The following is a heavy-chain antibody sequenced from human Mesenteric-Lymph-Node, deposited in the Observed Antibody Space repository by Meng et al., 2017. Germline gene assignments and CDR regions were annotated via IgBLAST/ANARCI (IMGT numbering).Heavy chain of an antibody. CDR1: GYTFTNYA. V-gene: IGHV7-4-1*02. J-gene: IGHJ4*02. CDR3: ARWSLEADEDPG. Sequence: QVHLVHSGFELKKPGASLRVSCKASGYTFTNYAMNWVRQAPGQGLEWMGWINTITGDPTYAQGFTGRFVFSLDTSVSTAYLQISSLKTDDTAVYYCARWSLEADEDPGWGQGTLVTVSS. D-gene: IGHD6-13*01. CDR2: INTITGDP.